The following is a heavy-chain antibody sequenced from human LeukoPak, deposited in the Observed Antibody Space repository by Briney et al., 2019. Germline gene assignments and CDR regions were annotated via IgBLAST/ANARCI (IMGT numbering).Heavy chain of an antibody. CDR1: GFTFSDYY. Sequence: GGSLRLSCAASGFTFSDYYMSWIRQAPGKGLEWVSYISSSGSTIYYADSVKGRFTISRDNAKNSLYLQMNSLRAEDTAVYYCARAHYNWNEPPFDSWGQGTLVTVSS. CDR2: ISSSGSTI. CDR3: ARAHYNWNEPPFDS. J-gene: IGHJ4*02. D-gene: IGHD1-20*01. V-gene: IGHV3-11*04.